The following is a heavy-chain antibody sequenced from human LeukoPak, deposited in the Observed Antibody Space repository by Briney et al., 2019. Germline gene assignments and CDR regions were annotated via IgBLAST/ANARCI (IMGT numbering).Heavy chain of an antibody. V-gene: IGHV3-23*01. CDR3: AKARGDILTGYYYYFDY. J-gene: IGHJ4*02. CDR1: GFTFSTYA. CDR2: IRGSGGST. Sequence: GGSLRLSCAASGFTFSTYAMSWVRQAPGKGLDWVSGIRGSGGSTYYADSVKGRFTISGDNSKNTLYLQMDSLRAEDTAVYYCAKARGDILTGYYYYFDYWGQGTLVTVSS. D-gene: IGHD3-9*01.